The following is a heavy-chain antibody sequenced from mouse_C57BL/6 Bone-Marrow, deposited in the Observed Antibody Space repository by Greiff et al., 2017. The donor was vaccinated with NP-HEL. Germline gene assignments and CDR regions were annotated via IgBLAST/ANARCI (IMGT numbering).Heavy chain of an antibody. CDR1: GFSLTSYG. V-gene: IGHV2-3*01. CDR3: AKPEGDYDATWFAY. Sequence: VQLVESGPGLVAPSQSLSITCTVSGFSLTSYGVSWVRQPPGKGLEWLGVIWGDGSTNYHSALISRLSISKDNSKSQVFLKLNSLQTDDTATYYCAKPEGDYDATWFAYWGQGTLVTVSA. CDR2: IWGDGST. J-gene: IGHJ3*01. D-gene: IGHD2-4*01.